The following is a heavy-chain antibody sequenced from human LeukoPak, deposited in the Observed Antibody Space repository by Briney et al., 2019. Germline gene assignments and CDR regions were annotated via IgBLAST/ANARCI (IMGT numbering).Heavy chain of an antibody. CDR1: GFTFSSCA. CDR3: AKKVVVGATSPYSDFQD. J-gene: IGHJ1*01. D-gene: IGHD1-26*01. V-gene: IGHV3-23*01. CDR2: IIDSGNSI. Sequence: GGSLRLSCAASGFTFSSCAMSWVRQAPGKGLEWVSTIIDSGNSIYYADSAEGRFTISRDNSKNTLYLQMNSLRAEDTALYYCAKKVVVGATSPYSDFQDWGQGTLVAVSS.